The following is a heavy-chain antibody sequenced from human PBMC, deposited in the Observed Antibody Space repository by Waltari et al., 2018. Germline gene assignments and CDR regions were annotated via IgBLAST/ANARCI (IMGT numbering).Heavy chain of an antibody. V-gene: IGHV3-21*01. J-gene: IGHJ4*02. CDR1: GLNFRSYS. CDR2: ISDGSDYS. Sequence: EVQLVESGGGLVKPGGSLRLSCVVSGLNFRSYSMNWVRQAPGKGLEWVSYISDGSDYSYYADSVKGRFTISRDNAKNSLYLQMNLLRTDDTAVYYCARDFYCSDGRCTDYWGQGTLVTVSS. CDR3: ARDFYCSDGRCTDY. D-gene: IGHD2-15*01.